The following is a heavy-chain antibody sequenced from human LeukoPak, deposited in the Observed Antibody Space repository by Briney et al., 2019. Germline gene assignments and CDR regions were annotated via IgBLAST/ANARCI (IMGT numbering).Heavy chain of an antibody. CDR1: GGSISSYY. V-gene: IGHV4-59*01. Sequence: SETLSLTCTVSGGSISSYYWSWIRQPPGKGLEWIGYIYYSGSTNYNPSLKSRVTISVDTSKNQFSLKLSSVTAADTAVYYCARALRYCGGDCYSFDYWGQGTLVTVSS. CDR2: IYYSGST. CDR3: ARALRYCGGDCYSFDY. J-gene: IGHJ4*02. D-gene: IGHD2-21*02.